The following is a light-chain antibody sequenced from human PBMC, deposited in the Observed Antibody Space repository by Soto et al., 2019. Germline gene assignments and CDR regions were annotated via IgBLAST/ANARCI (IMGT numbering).Light chain of an antibody. CDR2: DAS. Sequence: AIQLTQSPSSLSASVGDRVTITCRASQGISSALAWYQQKPGKAPKLLIYDASSLESGVPSRFSGSGSATDFTLTISSLQPEDFATYYCQQFNRYQYTFGQGTKLEIK. V-gene: IGKV1-13*02. J-gene: IGKJ2*01. CDR1: QGISSA. CDR3: QQFNRYQYT.